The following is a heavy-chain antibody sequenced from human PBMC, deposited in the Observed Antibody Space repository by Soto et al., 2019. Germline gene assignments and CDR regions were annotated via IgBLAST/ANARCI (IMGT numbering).Heavy chain of an antibody. CDR3: ARPPLPGYSIHFNS. Sequence: SLTCTVSGDSINSNGFYWSWIRQHPEKGLEWIGYIYYNGNTLYNPSLGSRVTISVDTSKIQFSLHLTSVTAADTAVYYCARPPLPGYSIHFNSWGQGTLVTVSS. V-gene: IGHV4-31*03. J-gene: IGHJ4*02. D-gene: IGHD2-15*01. CDR1: GDSINSNGFY. CDR2: IYYNGNT.